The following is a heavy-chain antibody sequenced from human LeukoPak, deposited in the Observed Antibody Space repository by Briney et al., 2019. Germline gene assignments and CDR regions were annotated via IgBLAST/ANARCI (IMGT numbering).Heavy chain of an antibody. Sequence: AAVKVSCKASGNTFTSDFMHWVRQAPGQGLEWMGWIKLSSGDTNYAQRFQGRVRMNRDTSISTFSLKLSRLTPDHTPMYYCANEALTQNYFRVCESWGQGTRVTVP. J-gene: IGHJ5*02. CDR2: IKLSSGDT. CDR1: GNTFTSDF. D-gene: IGHD2/OR15-2a*01. V-gene: IGHV1-2*02. CDR3: ANEALTQNYFRVCES.